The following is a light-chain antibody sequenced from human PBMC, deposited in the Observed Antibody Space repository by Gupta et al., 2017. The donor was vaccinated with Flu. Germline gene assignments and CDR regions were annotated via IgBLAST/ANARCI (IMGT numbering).Light chain of an antibody. V-gene: IGLV2-14*03. CDR1: SSDVGGYNS. CDR3: SSYTTSSTQV. CDR2: DVS. Sequence: TSSDVGGYNSVSWYRQHPGKAPKLLIYDVSNRPSGVSNRFSGSKSGNTASLTISGLQAEDEADYYCSSYTTSSTQVFGTGTKVTVL. J-gene: IGLJ1*01.